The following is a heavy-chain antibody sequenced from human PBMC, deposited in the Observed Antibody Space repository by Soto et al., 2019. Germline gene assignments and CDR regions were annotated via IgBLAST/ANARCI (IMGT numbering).Heavy chain of an antibody. V-gene: IGHV1-18*01. Sequence: ASVKVSCKASGYTFTSYGISWVRQAPGQGLEWMGWISAYNGNTNYAQKLQGRVTMTTDTSTSTAYMELRSLRSEDTDVYYCAREPYYDFWSGHSGYYYYGMDVWGQGTTVTVYS. CDR3: AREPYYDFWSGHSGYYYYGMDV. CDR1: GYTFTSYG. D-gene: IGHD3-3*01. CDR2: ISAYNGNT. J-gene: IGHJ6*02.